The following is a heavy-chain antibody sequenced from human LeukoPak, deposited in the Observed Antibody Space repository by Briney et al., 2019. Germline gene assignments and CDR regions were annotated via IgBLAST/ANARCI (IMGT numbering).Heavy chain of an antibody. D-gene: IGHD3-3*01. V-gene: IGHV4-59*12. CDR2: IYYSGST. CDR3: ARDTTIFGVVLVSLDY. J-gene: IGHJ4*02. CDR1: GGSISSYY. Sequence: PSETLSLTCTVSGGSISSYYWSWIRQPPGKGLEWIGYIYYSGSTYYNPSLKSRVTISVDTSKNQFSLKLSSVTAADTAVYYCARDTTIFGVVLVSLDYWGQGTLVTVSS.